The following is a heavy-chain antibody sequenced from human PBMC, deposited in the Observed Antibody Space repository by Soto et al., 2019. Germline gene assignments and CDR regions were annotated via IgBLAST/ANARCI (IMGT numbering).Heavy chain of an antibody. V-gene: IGHV3-30-3*01. J-gene: IGHJ4*02. Sequence: GGSLRLSCAASGFTFSSYAMHWVRQAPGKGLEWVAVISYDGSNKYYADSVKGRFTISRDNSKNTLYLQMNSLRAEDTAVYYCAKDHGYNWNDPGYYWGQGTLVTVSS. D-gene: IGHD1-20*01. CDR3: AKDHGYNWNDPGYY. CDR2: ISYDGSNK. CDR1: GFTFSSYA.